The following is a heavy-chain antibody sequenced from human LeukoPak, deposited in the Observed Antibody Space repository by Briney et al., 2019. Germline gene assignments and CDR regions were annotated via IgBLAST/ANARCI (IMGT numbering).Heavy chain of an antibody. D-gene: IGHD1-14*01. CDR2: IYTSGST. V-gene: IGHV4-61*02. CDR3: ARLTSYDYFDY. J-gene: IGHJ4*02. CDR1: GGSISSGDYY. Sequence: SETLSLTCTVSGGSISSGDYYWSWIRQPPGKGLEWIGRIYTSGSTNYNPSLKSRVTMSVDTSKNQFSLKLNSVTAADTAVYYCARLTSYDYFDYWGQGTLVTVSS.